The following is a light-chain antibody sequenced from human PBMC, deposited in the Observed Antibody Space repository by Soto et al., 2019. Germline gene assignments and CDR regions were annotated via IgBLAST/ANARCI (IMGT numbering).Light chain of an antibody. J-gene: IGKJ1*01. CDR3: QHYNSYSEA. Sequence: DIQMTQSPSPLSASVGDRVTITCRASQTISTYLNWCQQKPGKAPKLLIYGASSLQSGVPSRFSGSGSGTEFTLTISSLQPDDFATYYCQHYNSYSEAFGQGTKVDIK. CDR2: GAS. CDR1: QTISTY. V-gene: IGKV1-5*01.